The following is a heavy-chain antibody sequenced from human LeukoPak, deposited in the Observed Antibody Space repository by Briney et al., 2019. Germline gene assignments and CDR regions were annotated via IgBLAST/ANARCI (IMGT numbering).Heavy chain of an antibody. D-gene: IGHD3-3*01. CDR3: ARADPYDFWSGYSDHNWFDP. V-gene: IGHV1-69*01. J-gene: IGHJ5*02. CDR1: GGTFSSYA. CDR2: IIPIFGTA. Sequence: ASVKVSCKASGGTFSSYAISWVRQAPGQGLEWMGGIIPIFGTANYAQKFQGRVTITADESTSTAYMELSNLRSEDTAVYYCARADPYDFWSGYSDHNWFDPWGQGTLVTVSS.